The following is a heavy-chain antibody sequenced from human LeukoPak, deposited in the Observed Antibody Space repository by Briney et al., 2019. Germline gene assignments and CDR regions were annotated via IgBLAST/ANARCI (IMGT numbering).Heavy chain of an antibody. CDR3: ARDQVLRGSWYDYYYYGMDV. D-gene: IGHD6-13*01. Sequence: GGSLRLSCAASGFTVSSNYMSWVRQAPGKGLEWVSAIYSGGSTYYADSVKGRFTISRDNSKNTLYLQMNSLRAEDTAVYYCARDQVLRGSWYDYYYYGMDVWGQGTTVTVSS. V-gene: IGHV3-53*01. CDR1: GFTVSSNY. J-gene: IGHJ6*02. CDR2: IYSGGST.